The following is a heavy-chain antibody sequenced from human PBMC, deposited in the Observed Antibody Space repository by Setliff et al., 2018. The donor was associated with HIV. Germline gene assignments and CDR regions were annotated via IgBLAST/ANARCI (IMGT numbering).Heavy chain of an antibody. Sequence: PSETLSLTCTVSGGSISSGSYYWSWIRQPAGKGLEWIGHIYTSGSTNYNPSLKSRVTISVDTSKNQFSLRLSSVTAADTAIYYCARVPTSSWYVTTQRTKEYFHHWGQGTLVTVSS. CDR1: GGSISSGSYY. CDR3: ARVPTSSWYVTTQRTKEYFHH. CDR2: IYTSGST. D-gene: IGHD6-13*01. V-gene: IGHV4-61*09. J-gene: IGHJ1*01.